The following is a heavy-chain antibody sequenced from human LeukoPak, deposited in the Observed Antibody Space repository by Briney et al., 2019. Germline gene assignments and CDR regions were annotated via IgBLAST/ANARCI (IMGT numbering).Heavy chain of an antibody. D-gene: IGHD2-15*01. J-gene: IGHJ4*02. Sequence: SETLSLTCTVSGDSITSSNHYWGWIRQPPGKGLEWIGSFSYSGSTYDNPSLKSRVTMSVDRSTNQFSLRLSSVTAADTAVYYCARDRGPGCSGGSCYVYFDYWGQGTLVTVSS. V-gene: IGHV4-39*02. CDR2: FSYSGST. CDR1: GDSITSSNHY. CDR3: ARDRGPGCSGGSCYVYFDY.